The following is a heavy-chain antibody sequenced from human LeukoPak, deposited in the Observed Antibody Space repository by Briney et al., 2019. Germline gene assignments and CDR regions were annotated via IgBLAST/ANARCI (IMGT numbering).Heavy chain of an antibody. Sequence: ASVKVSCKASGYTFTGYYMHWVRQAPGQGLEWMGWINPNSGGTNYAQKFQGRVTMTGDTSISTAYMELSRLRSDDTAVYYCARGSPITMVRGVIERGDYYYMDVWGKGTTVTISS. D-gene: IGHD3-10*01. J-gene: IGHJ6*03. CDR3: ARGSPITMVRGVIERGDYYYMDV. CDR1: GYTFTGYY. V-gene: IGHV1-2*02. CDR2: INPNSGGT.